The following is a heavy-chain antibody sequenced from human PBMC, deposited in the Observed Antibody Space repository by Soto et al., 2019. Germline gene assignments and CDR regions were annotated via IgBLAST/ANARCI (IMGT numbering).Heavy chain of an antibody. CDR2: IGFTTT. J-gene: IGHJ5*02. Sequence: EVHLLESGGDLVQPGGSLRLSCTTSGFRFSDSAMDWVRQAPGKGLEWVSSIGFTTTYYADSVKGRFIITRDNSKNTVYLQMNNLRVEDTAVYYCALFPTFMVRTPGDPRGQGTPVILSS. V-gene: IGHV3-23*01. D-gene: IGHD3-10*01. CDR3: ALFPTFMVRTPGDP. CDR1: GFRFSDSA.